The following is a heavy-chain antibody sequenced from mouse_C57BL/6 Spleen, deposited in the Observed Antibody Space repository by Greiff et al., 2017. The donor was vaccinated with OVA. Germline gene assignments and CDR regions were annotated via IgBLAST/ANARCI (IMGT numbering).Heavy chain of an antibody. Sequence: VQLQESGPGLVQPSQRLSITCPVSGFSLTSYGVHWVRQSPGKGLEWLGVLWSGGSTDYNAAFISRLSICQDNSRSQVLIKMNSLQADDTAIYYCARVLLRDYYDMDYWGQGTSVTGSS. CDR1: GFSLTSYG. V-gene: IGHV2-2*01. CDR3: ARVLLRDYYDMDY. CDR2: LWSGGST. D-gene: IGHD1-1*01. J-gene: IGHJ4*01.